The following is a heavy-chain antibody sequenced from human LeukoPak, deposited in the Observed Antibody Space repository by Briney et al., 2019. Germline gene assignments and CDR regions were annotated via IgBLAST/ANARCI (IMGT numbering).Heavy chain of an antibody. Sequence: GSLRLSCAASGFTFSDYHMSWIRQAPGKGLEWVSYISSSSSYTNYADSVKGRFTISRDNAKNSLYLQMNSLRAEDTAVYYCARVIPASSGYYLDYWGQGTLVTVSS. J-gene: IGHJ4*02. CDR2: ISSSSSYT. V-gene: IGHV3-11*06. CDR3: ARVIPASSGYYLDY. D-gene: IGHD3-22*01. CDR1: GFTFSDYH.